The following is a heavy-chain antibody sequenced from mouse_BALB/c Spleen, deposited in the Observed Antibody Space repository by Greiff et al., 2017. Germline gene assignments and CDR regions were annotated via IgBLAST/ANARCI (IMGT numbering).Heavy chain of an antibody. J-gene: IGHJ2*01. Sequence: EVMLVESGGGLVQPGGSRKLSCAASGFTFSSFGMHWVRQAPEKGLEWVAYISSGSSTIYYADTVKGRFTISRDNPKNTLFLQMTSLRSEDTAMYYCARWGTDGYLPFDYWGQGTTLTVSS. CDR3: ARWGTDGYLPFDY. CDR2: ISSGSSTI. D-gene: IGHD2-3*01. V-gene: IGHV5-17*02. CDR1: GFTFSSFG.